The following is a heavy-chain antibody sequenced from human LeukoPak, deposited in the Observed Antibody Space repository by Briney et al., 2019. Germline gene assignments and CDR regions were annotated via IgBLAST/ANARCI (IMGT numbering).Heavy chain of an antibody. CDR2: IYDSGST. V-gene: IGHV4-39*01. CDR1: GGSIRSSYYY. Sequence: PSETLSLTCTVSGGSIRSSYYYWGWIRQPPGKGLEWIGSIYDSGSTYYNPSLKSRVTISVDTSKNQFSLKLNSVTAADTAVYYCAMLRGSYVHWGQGTLVTVSS. J-gene: IGHJ4*02. D-gene: IGHD1-26*01. CDR3: AMLRGSYVH.